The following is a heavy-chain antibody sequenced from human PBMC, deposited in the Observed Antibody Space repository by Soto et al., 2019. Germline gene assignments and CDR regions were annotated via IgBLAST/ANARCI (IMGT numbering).Heavy chain of an antibody. CDR2: IFDSGTT. CDR1: GGSITSDYSC. V-gene: IGHV4-30-4*02. D-gene: IGHD6-13*01. Sequence: PSETLSLTCTVSGGSITSDYSCWSWIRQPPGEGLEWIGHIFDSGTTYTNPSLRSQVAISLDTSKNHFSLTLSSVTAADTAVYYCASSNIAAAGFYYYGMDVWGRGTTVTVSS. J-gene: IGHJ6*02. CDR3: ASSNIAAAGFYYYGMDV.